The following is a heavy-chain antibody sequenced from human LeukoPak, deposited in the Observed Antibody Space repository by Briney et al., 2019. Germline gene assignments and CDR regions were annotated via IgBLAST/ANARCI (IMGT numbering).Heavy chain of an antibody. CDR3: ARLNGRGSNTMIIETGGFDY. J-gene: IGHJ4*02. Sequence: GGSLRLSCAASGFTFSSYAMHWVRQAPGKGLEWVAVISYDGSNKYYADSVKGRFTISRDNAKNSLYLQMISLRAEDTAVYYCARLNGRGSNTMIIETGGFDYWGQGTLVTVSS. V-gene: IGHV3-30-3*01. D-gene: IGHD3-22*01. CDR1: GFTFSSYA. CDR2: ISYDGSNK.